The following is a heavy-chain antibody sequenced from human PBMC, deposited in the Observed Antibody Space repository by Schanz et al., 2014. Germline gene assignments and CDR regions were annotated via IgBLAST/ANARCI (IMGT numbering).Heavy chain of an antibody. D-gene: IGHD1-1*01. CDR2: VSSDGNND. CDR3: AKKVPAYNPFDS. Sequence: VQLLESGGGLVQPGGSLRLSCAASGFTFSTYAMHWVRQAPGKGLEWVALVSSDGNNDYYTDSVKGRFTISRDNSKNTLYLQMNSLRAEDTAVYFCAKKVPAYNPFDSWGQGTLVTVSS. J-gene: IGHJ4*02. CDR1: GFTFSTYA. V-gene: IGHV3-30*18.